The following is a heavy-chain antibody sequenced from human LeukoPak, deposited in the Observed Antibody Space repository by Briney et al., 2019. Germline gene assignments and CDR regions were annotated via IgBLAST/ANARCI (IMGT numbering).Heavy chain of an antibody. CDR3: AKDIGAVAGTLDY. J-gene: IGHJ4*02. D-gene: IGHD6-19*01. CDR1: GFTFSSYG. Sequence: PGGSLRLSCAASGFTFSSYGMHWVRQAPGKGLEWVAFIRYDGSNKYYADSVKGRFTISRDNSKNSLYLQMNSLRTEDTALYCCAKDIGAVAGTLDYWGQGTLVTVSS. CDR2: IRYDGSNK. V-gene: IGHV3-30*02.